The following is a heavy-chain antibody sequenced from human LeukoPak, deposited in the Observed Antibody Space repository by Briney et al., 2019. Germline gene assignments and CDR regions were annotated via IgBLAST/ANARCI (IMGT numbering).Heavy chain of an antibody. CDR2: IRSKANSYAT. CDR1: GFTFSGSA. V-gene: IGHV3-73*01. D-gene: IGHD3-16*01. Sequence: GGSLRLSCAASGFTFSGSAMHWVRQASGKGLEWVGRIRSKANSYATAYAASVKGRFTISRNDSKNTAYLQMNSLKTEDTAVYYCTFLLPPLGPWGQGTLVTVSS. CDR3: TFLLPPLGP. J-gene: IGHJ5*02.